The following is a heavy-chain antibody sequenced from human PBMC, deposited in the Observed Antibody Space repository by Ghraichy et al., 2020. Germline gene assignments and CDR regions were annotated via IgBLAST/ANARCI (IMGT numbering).Heavy chain of an antibody. CDR3: ARVSRAGDRGYYFDY. V-gene: IGHV3-74*01. J-gene: IGHJ4*02. CDR1: GFTFSSYW. D-gene: IGHD7-27*01. Sequence: GGSLRLSCAASGFTFSSYWMHWVRQAPGKGLVWVSRINSDGSSTSYADSVKGRFTISRDNAKNTLYLQMNSLRAEDTAVYYCARVSRAGDRGYYFDYWGQGTLVTVSS. CDR2: INSDGSST.